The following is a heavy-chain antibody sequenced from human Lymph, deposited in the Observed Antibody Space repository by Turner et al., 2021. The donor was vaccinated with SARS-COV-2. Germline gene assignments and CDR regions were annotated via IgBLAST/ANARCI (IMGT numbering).Heavy chain of an antibody. D-gene: IGHD5-18*01. J-gene: IGHJ6*02. CDR3: ARDLDTAGGMDV. CDR2: IYSGGST. Sequence: ELQLVESGGGFVQPGGSLRLSCAASGLTVSSNYMNWVRQAPGKGLEWVSVIYSGGSTFYADSVKGRCTISRHNSKITLYLQMNSLRSEDTAVYYCARDLDTAGGMDVWGQGTTVTVSS. CDR1: GLTVSSNY. V-gene: IGHV3-53*04.